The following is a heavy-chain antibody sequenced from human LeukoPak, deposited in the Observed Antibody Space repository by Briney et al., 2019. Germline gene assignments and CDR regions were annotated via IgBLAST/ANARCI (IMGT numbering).Heavy chain of an antibody. Sequence: SGRSLRLSCAASGFTFSSYWMSWVRQAPGKGLEWVANIKQDGSEKYYVDSVKVRFTISRDNAKNSLYLQMNSLRAEDTAVYYCARDPYGSGRDYWGQGTLVTVSS. CDR1: GFTFSSYW. V-gene: IGHV3-7*03. CDR3: ARDPYGSGRDY. D-gene: IGHD3-10*01. J-gene: IGHJ4*02. CDR2: IKQDGSEK.